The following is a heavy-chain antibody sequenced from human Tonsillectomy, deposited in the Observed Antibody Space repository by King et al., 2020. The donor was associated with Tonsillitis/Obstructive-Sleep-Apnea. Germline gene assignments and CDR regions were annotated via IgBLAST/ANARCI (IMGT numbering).Heavy chain of an antibody. CDR1: GFTFSNAW. Sequence: VQLVESGGGLVKPGGSLRLSCAASGFTFSNAWMSWVRQAPGKGLEWVGRIKSKTDGGTTDYAAPVKGRFTISRDDSKKTMYLQMNSLKTEDTAMYYCTTGQQWLVPLYYYYYMDVWGKGTTVTVSS. CDR2: IKSKTDGGTT. D-gene: IGHD6-19*01. V-gene: IGHV3-15*01. CDR3: TTGQQWLVPLYYYYYMDV. J-gene: IGHJ6*03.